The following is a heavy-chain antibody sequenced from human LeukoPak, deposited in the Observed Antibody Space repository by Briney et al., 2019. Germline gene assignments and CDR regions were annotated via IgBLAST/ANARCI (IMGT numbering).Heavy chain of an antibody. V-gene: IGHV3-7*04. Sequence: GGSLRLSCAASGFTFSTYGMHWVRQAPGKGLEWVANIKQDGSEKYYVDSVKGRFTISRDNAKNSLYLQMNSLRAEDTAVYYCARGVPAAIYYYYYMDVWGKGTTVTVSS. D-gene: IGHD2-2*01. CDR2: IKQDGSEK. J-gene: IGHJ6*03. CDR1: GFTFSTYG. CDR3: ARGVPAAIYYYYYMDV.